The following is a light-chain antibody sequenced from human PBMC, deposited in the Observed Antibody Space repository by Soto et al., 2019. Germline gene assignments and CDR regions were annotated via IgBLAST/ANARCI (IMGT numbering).Light chain of an antibody. CDR1: SSNIGSNT. Sequence: QSVLTQPPSASGTPGQRVTISRSGSSSNIGSNTVNWYQQLPGTAPKLLIYSSNQRPSGVPDRFSGSKSGTSASLAISGLQSDDEGDYYCAAWDDSLSGIWVFGGGTKLTVL. J-gene: IGLJ3*02. V-gene: IGLV1-44*01. CDR3: AAWDDSLSGIWV. CDR2: SSN.